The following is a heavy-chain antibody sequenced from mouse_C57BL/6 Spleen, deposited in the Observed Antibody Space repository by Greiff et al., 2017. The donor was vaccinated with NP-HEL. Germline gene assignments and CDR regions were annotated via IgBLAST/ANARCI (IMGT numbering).Heavy chain of an antibody. CDR2: IYPGDGDT. Sequence: QVQLQQSGPELVKPGASVKISCKASGYAFSSSWMNWVKQRPGKGLEWIGRIYPGDGDTNYNGKFKGKATLTADKSSSTAYMQLSSLTSEDSAVYFCARCPPDYYGRSFDYWGQGTTLTVSS. CDR1: GYAFSSSW. J-gene: IGHJ2*01. V-gene: IGHV1-82*01. CDR3: ARCPPDYYGRSFDY. D-gene: IGHD1-1*01.